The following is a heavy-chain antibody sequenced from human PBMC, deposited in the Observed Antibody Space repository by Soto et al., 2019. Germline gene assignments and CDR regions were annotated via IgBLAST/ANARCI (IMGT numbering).Heavy chain of an antibody. Sequence: QVQLVESGGGVVQPGRSLRLSCAASGFTFSSYGMHWVRQAPGKGLEWVAVISYDGSSRYYADSVKGRFAISRDNSKNTLYLQMNSLRPEDTAVYYCAKPPGGWYPPFAYGGQGTLVTVSS. D-gene: IGHD6-19*01. J-gene: IGHJ4*02. CDR1: GFTFSSYG. CDR3: AKPPGGWYPPFAY. CDR2: ISYDGSSR. V-gene: IGHV3-30*18.